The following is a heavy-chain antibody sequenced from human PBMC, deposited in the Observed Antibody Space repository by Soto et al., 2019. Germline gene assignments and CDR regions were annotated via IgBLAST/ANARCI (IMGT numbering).Heavy chain of an antibody. CDR3: ARDSAGDDSSGYYYSDAFDI. V-gene: IGHV3-33*01. Sequence: QVQLVESGGGVVQPGRSLRLSCAASGFTFSSYGMHWVRQAPGKGLEWVAVIWYDGSNKYYADSVKGRFTISRDNSKNTLYLQMNSLRAEDTAVYYCARDSAGDDSSGYYYSDAFDIWGQGTMVTVSS. CDR1: GFTFSSYG. CDR2: IWYDGSNK. D-gene: IGHD3-22*01. J-gene: IGHJ3*02.